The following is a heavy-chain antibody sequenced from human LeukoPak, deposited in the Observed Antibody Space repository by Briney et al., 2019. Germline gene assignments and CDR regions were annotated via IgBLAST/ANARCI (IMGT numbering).Heavy chain of an antibody. CDR2: IYYSGST. Sequence: SETLSLTCTVSGGSVNTGNYYWSWIRQPPGKGLEWIGYIYYSGSTNYNPSLKSRVTISVDTSKNQFSLKLSSVTAADTAVYYCARDWSDYYDSSGYWYFDLWGRGTLVTVSS. CDR1: GGSVNTGNYY. J-gene: IGHJ2*01. V-gene: IGHV4-61*01. D-gene: IGHD3-22*01. CDR3: ARDWSDYYDSSGYWYFDL.